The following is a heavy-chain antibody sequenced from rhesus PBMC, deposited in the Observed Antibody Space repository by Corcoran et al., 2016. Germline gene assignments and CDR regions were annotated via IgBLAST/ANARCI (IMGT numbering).Heavy chain of an antibody. CDR1: GGSISGYW. J-gene: IGHJ6*01. CDR2: IGGSSGST. V-gene: IGHV4-165*01. CDR3: AIEGSWSTYGLDS. D-gene: IGHD6-13*01. Sequence: QVQLQESGPGLVKPSETLSLTCAVSGGSISGYWWGWIRQPPGKGLGWIGYIGGSSGSTYYNPSLKSRVTISTDTSKNQFSLKLSSVTAADTAVYYCAIEGSWSTYGLDSWGQGVVVTVSS.